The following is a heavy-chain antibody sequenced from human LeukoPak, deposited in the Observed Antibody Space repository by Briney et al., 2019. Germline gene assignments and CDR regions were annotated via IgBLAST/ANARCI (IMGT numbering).Heavy chain of an antibody. CDR3: ARQNWAAAGTDFDY. J-gene: IGHJ4*02. D-gene: IGHD6-13*01. Sequence: SETLSLTCTVSGGSISSSSYYWGWLRQPPGKGLEWIGSIYYSGSTSYNPSLKSRVTISVDTSKNQFSLKLRSVTAADTAVYYCARQNWAAAGTDFDYWGQGTLVTVSS. CDR2: IYYSGST. V-gene: IGHV4-39*01. CDR1: GGSISSSSYY.